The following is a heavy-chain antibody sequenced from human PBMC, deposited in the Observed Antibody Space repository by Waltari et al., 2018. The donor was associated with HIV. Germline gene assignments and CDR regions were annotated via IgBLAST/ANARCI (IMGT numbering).Heavy chain of an antibody. D-gene: IGHD2-15*01. CDR1: GDRVSSNSAT. Sequence: QVQLRQSGPRVVKPSQTLSLTCVISGDRVSSNSATWNWTRQSPSKGLEWLGGTYYRSKWFYDYSLSTKGRITINPDTSGNQFSLQLDSVSPEDTAVYYCARSTAGGYFDDWGQGSLVTVSS. V-gene: IGHV6-1*01. CDR2: TYYRSKWFY. J-gene: IGHJ4*02. CDR3: ARSTAGGYFDD.